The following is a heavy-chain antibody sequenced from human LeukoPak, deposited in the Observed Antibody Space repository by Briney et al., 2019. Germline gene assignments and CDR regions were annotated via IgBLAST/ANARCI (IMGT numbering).Heavy chain of an antibody. D-gene: IGHD3-10*01. CDR2: INHSGST. CDR1: GGSFGGYY. CDR3: ARGRGYYGSGIRSGWFDP. V-gene: IGHV4-34*01. J-gene: IGHJ5*02. Sequence: PSETLSLTCAVYGGSFGGYYWSWIRQPPGEGLEWIGEINHSGSTNYNPSLKSRVTISVDTSKNQFSLKLSSVTAADTAVYYCARGRGYYGSGIRSGWFDPWGQGTLVTVSS.